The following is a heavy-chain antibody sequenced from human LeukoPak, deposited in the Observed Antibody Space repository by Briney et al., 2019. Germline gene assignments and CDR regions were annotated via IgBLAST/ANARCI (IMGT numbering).Heavy chain of an antibody. CDR3: ARELMVRGKYYYYYMDV. Sequence: ASVKVSCKASGYTLTSYGISWVRQAPGQGLEWMGWISAYNGNTNYAQKLQGRVTMTTDTSTSTAYMELRSLRSDDTAVYYCARELMVRGKYYYYYMDVWGKGTTVTISS. CDR1: GYTLTSYG. CDR2: ISAYNGNT. D-gene: IGHD3-10*01. V-gene: IGHV1-18*01. J-gene: IGHJ6*03.